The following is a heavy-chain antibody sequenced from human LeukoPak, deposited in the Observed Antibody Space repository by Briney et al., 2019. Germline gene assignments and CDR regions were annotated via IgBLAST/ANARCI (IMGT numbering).Heavy chain of an antibody. CDR1: GYTFTGYY. D-gene: IGHD2-2*01. CDR2: INPNSGGT. Sequence: GASVKVSCKASGYTFTGYYVHWVRQAPGQGLEWMGWINPNSGGTNYAQKFQGRVTMTRDTSISTAYMELSRLRSDDTAVYYCARVLFGAAANFDYWGQGTLVTVSS. J-gene: IGHJ4*02. V-gene: IGHV1-2*02. CDR3: ARVLFGAAANFDY.